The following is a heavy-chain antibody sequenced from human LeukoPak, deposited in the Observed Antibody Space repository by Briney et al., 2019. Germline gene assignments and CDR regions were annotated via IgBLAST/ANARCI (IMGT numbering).Heavy chain of an antibody. V-gene: IGHV1-24*01. D-gene: IGHD6-6*01. Sequence: GASVKVSCKVSGYTLTELSMHWVRQAPGKVLEWMGGFDPEDGETIYAQKFQGRVTMTEDTSTDTAYMELSSLRSEDTAVYYCATGRGYSSSSDAFDIWGQGTMVTVSS. J-gene: IGHJ3*02. CDR2: FDPEDGET. CDR3: ATGRGYSSSSDAFDI. CDR1: GYTLTELS.